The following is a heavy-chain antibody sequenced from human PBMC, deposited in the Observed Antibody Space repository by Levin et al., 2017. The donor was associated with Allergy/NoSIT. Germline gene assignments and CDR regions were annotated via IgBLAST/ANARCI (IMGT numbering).Heavy chain of an antibody. J-gene: IGHJ5*02. CDR1: GITFSNYA. Sequence: GESLKISCSASGITFSNYAKHWVRQAPGRGLEYFSSISGNGGSTFYADSAKGRFTISRDNSKNTLYLQMSSLRAADTAVYYCVKGGTTVSTNWFDPWGQGTLVIVSS. CDR2: ISGNGGST. CDR3: VKGGTTVSTNWFDP. V-gene: IGHV3-64D*06. D-gene: IGHD4-17*01.